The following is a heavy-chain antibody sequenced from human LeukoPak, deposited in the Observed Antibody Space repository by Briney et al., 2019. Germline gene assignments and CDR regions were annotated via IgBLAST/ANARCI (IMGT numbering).Heavy chain of an antibody. CDR3: ARHPFATPFDY. V-gene: IGHV4-34*01. J-gene: IGHJ4*02. CDR1: GGSFSGYY. CDR2: INHSGST. D-gene: IGHD2-15*01. Sequence: KPSETLSLTCAVYGGSFSGYYWSWIRQPPGKGLEWIGEINHSGSTNYNPSLKSRVTISVDTSKNQVSLRLTSVTAADTAVYCCARHPFATPFDYWGRGTVVTVSS.